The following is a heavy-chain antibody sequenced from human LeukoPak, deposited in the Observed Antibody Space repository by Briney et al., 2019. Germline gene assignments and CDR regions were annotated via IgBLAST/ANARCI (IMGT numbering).Heavy chain of an antibody. CDR3: AFYAGEKVVNYFDY. V-gene: IGHV2-5*02. Sequence: SGPTLVKPTQTLTLTCTFSGFLLSTSGVGVGWIRQPPGKALEWLALIYWDDDKRYSPSLKSRLTITKDTSKNQVVLTMTNMDPLDTATYYCAFYAGEKVVNYFDYWGQGTLVTVSS. D-gene: IGHD3-22*01. CDR2: IYWDDDK. CDR1: GFLLSTSGVG. J-gene: IGHJ4*02.